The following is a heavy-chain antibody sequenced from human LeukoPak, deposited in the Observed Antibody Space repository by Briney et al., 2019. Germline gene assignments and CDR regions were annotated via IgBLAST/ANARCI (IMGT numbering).Heavy chain of an antibody. Sequence: GRSLRLSCAASGFTFSSYAMHWVRQAPGKGLEWVAVISYDGSNKYYADSVKGRFTISRDNSKNTLYLQMNSLRAEDTAVYYCAKDQGDSSGSITWYFDYWGQGTLVTVSS. CDR3: AKDQGDSSGSITWYFDY. D-gene: IGHD3-22*01. J-gene: IGHJ4*02. CDR2: ISYDGSNK. V-gene: IGHV3-30-3*01. CDR1: GFTFSSYA.